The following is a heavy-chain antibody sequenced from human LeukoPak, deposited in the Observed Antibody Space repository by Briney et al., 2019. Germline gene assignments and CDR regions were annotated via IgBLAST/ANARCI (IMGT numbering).Heavy chain of an antibody. CDR1: GYTFINYG. D-gene: IGHD3-10*01. Sequence: GASVKVSCKASGYTFINYGISWVRQAPGQGLEWMGWIGAYNGNTNYAQKLQGRVTMTTDTSTSTAYMELRSLRSDDTAVYYCARAGPMVRGVIIKGLGFVGFDPWGQGTLVTVSS. J-gene: IGHJ5*02. V-gene: IGHV1-18*01. CDR3: ARAGPMVRGVIIKGLGFVGFDP. CDR2: IGAYNGNT.